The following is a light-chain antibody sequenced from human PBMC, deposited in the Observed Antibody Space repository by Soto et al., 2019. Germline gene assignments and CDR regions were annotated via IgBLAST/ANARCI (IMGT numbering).Light chain of an antibody. J-gene: IGLJ2*01. V-gene: IGLV2-14*01. CDR3: TSYTSSTTLV. CDR2: EVS. Sequence: QSALTQPASVSGSPGQSITISCTGTSRDVGGYKYVSWYQQHPGKAPKLMIYEVSNRPSGVSNRFSGSKSGSTASLTISGLQAEDEADYYCTSYTSSTTLVFGGGTKLTVL. CDR1: SRDVGGYKY.